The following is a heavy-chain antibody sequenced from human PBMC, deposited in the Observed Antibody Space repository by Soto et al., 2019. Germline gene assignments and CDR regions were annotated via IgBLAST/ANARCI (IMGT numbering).Heavy chain of an antibody. V-gene: IGHV4-59*12. CDR2: IYYSGST. CDR1: GGSISSYY. J-gene: IGHJ4*02. CDR3: ARETPYRSGWLFDY. D-gene: IGHD6-19*01. Sequence: SSETLSLTCTVSGGSISSYYWSWIRQPPGKGLEWIGYIYYSGSTNYNPSLKSRVTISVGRSKNQFSLKLSSVTAADTAVYYCARETPYRSGWLFDYCGQATLVPVSS.